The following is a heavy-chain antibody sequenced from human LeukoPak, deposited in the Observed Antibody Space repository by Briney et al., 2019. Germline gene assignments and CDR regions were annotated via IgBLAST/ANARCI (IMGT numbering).Heavy chain of an antibody. J-gene: IGHJ6*03. CDR1: GFTFSSYG. Sequence: GGSLRLSCAASGFTFSSYGMHWVRQAPGKGLEWVAVISYDGTNKYYADSVKGRFTISRDNSKNTLYLQMNSLRAEDTAVYYCAKDGVVAAAGTYYYYMDVWGKGTTVTVSS. CDR3: AKDGVVAAAGTYYYYMDV. D-gene: IGHD6-13*01. CDR2: ISYDGTNK. V-gene: IGHV3-30*18.